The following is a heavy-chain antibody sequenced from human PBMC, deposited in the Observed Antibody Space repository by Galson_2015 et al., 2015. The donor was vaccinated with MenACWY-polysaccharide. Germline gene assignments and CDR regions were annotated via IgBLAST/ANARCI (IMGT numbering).Heavy chain of an antibody. J-gene: IGHJ6*02. CDR1: GFTFSSYA. V-gene: IGHV3-30-3*01. Sequence: SLRLSCAASGFTFSSYAMHWVRQAPGKGLEWVAVISYDGSNKYYADSVKGRFTISRDNSKNTLYLQMNSLRAEDTNVYYCARDYCDRISCSGMDGWGQGTTVTVSS. D-gene: IGHD2/OR15-2a*01. CDR3: ARDYCDRISCSGMDG. CDR2: ISYDGSNK.